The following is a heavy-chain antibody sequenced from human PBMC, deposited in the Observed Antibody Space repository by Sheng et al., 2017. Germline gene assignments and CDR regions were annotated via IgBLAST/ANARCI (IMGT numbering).Heavy chain of an antibody. CDR3: ARAPYYGSGSYWNWFDP. D-gene: IGHD3-10*01. J-gene: IGHJ5*02. CDR2: INWNGGST. V-gene: IGHV3-20*04. Sequence: EVQLVESGGGVVRPGGSLRLSCAASGFTFDDYGMSWVRQAPGKGLEWVSGINWNGGSTGYADSVKGRFTISRDNAKNSLYLQMNSLRAEDTALYYCARAPYYGSGSYWNWFDPWGQGTLVTVSS. CDR1: GFTFDDYG.